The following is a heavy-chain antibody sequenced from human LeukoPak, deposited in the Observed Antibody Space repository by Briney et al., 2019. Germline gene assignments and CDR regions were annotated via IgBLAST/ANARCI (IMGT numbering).Heavy chain of an antibody. CDR2: IYTSGST. CDR1: GGSISSGSYY. J-gene: IGHJ4*02. D-gene: IGHD3-22*01. CDR3: ARHTGGDSSGYNDY. V-gene: IGHV4-61*02. Sequence: SETLSLTCTVSGGSISSGSYYWNWIRQPAGRGLEWIGRIYTSGSTNYNPSLKSRVTISVDTSKNQFSLKLSSVTAADTAVYYCARHTGGDSSGYNDYWGQGTLVTVSS.